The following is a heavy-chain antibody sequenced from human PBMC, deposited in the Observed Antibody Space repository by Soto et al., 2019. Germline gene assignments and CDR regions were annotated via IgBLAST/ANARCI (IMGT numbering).Heavy chain of an antibody. V-gene: IGHV4-39*01. CDR3: ARHDLGSSWYHQPHAYFDY. J-gene: IGHJ4*02. CDR1: GGSISSSSYY. Sequence: PSETLSLTCTVSGGSISSSSYYWGWIRQPPGKGLEWIGSIYYSGSTYYNPSLKSRVTISVDTSKNQFSLKLSSVTAADTAVYYCARHDLGSSWYHQPHAYFDYWGQGTMVTVYS. D-gene: IGHD6-13*01. CDR2: IYYSGST.